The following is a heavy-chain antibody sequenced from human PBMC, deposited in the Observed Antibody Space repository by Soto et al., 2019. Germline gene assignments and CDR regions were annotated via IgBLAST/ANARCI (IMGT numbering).Heavy chain of an antibody. CDR3: ARHFKDDFWSGYSPNDYYYMDV. V-gene: IGHV4-39*01. CDR2: NYYRGST. J-gene: IGHJ6*03. D-gene: IGHD3-3*01. Sequence: QLQLQESGPGLVKPSETLSLTCTVSGGSISRSSYYWGWIRQPPGKGLEWIGRNYYRGSTYYNPSIKSRVTIYVDTAKNQVSLKLSSVTDADTSVYYCARHFKDDFWSGYSPNDYYYMDVWGKGTTVTVSS. CDR1: GGSISRSSYY.